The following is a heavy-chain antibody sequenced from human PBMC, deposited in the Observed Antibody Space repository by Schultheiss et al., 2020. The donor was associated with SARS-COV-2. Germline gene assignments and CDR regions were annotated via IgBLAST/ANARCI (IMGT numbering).Heavy chain of an antibody. CDR1: GYTFTGYY. J-gene: IGHJ6*02. Sequence: SVKVSCKASGYTFTGYYMHWVRQAPGQGLEWMGGIIPIFGTANYAQKFQGRVTITADESTSTAYMELSSLRSEDTAVYYCARGDVTTGYYGMDVWGQGTTVTVSS. CDR2: IIPIFGTA. V-gene: IGHV1-69*13. CDR3: ARGDVTTGYYGMDV. D-gene: IGHD1-14*01.